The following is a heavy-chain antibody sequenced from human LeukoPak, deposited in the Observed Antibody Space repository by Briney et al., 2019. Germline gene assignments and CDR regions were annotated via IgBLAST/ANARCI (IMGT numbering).Heavy chain of an antibody. CDR1: GFTFSSYS. CDR3: AKSIGYCSGGSCFEVDY. V-gene: IGHV3-21*01. D-gene: IGHD2-15*01. CDR2: ISSRSTYI. Sequence: GGSLRLSCEASGFTFSSYSMNWVRQAPGKGLEWVASISSRSTYIYYADSVKGRFTISRDNAKNSLYLQMTSLSAEDTAVYYCAKSIGYCSGGSCFEVDYWGQGTLVTVSS. J-gene: IGHJ4*02.